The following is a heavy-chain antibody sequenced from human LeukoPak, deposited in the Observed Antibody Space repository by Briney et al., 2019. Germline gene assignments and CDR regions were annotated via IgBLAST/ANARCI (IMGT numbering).Heavy chain of an antibody. Sequence: PGGSLRLSCAASGFTFSSYAMHWVRQAPGKGLEWVAVISYDGSNKYYADSVKGRFTISKDNSKNTLYLQMNSLRAEDTAVYYCARVATFYRSGWYDAFDIWGQGTLVTVSS. CDR3: ARVATFYRSGWYDAFDI. J-gene: IGHJ3*02. V-gene: IGHV3-30-3*01. D-gene: IGHD6-19*01. CDR1: GFTFSSYA. CDR2: ISYDGSNK.